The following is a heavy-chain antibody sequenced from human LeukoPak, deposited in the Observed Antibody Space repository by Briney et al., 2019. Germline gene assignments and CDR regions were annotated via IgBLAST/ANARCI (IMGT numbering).Heavy chain of an antibody. V-gene: IGHV3-30*19. J-gene: IGHJ4*02. CDR2: IWYDGSNK. Sequence: GGSLRLSCAASGFTFNSYGMHWVRQAPGKGLEWVAVIWYDGSNKYYADSVKGRFTISRDNSKNTLYLQMNSLRAEDTAVYYCAREFGGIAAVDYWGQGTLVTVSS. CDR3: AREFGGIAAVDY. D-gene: IGHD6-13*01. CDR1: GFTFNSYG.